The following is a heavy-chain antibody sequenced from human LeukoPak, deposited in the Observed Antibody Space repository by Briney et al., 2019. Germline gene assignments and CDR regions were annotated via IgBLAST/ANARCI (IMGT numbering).Heavy chain of an antibody. CDR3: ARGDVDTAMVIHYYGMDV. CDR2: INHSGST. D-gene: IGHD5-18*01. CDR1: GGSFSGYY. V-gene: IGHV4-34*01. Sequence: SETLSLTCAVYGGSFSGYYWSLIRQPPAKGLEWIGEINHSGSTNYNPSLKSRVTISVDTSKNQFSLKLSSVTAADTAVYYCARGDVDTAMVIHYYGMDVWGQGTTVTVSS. J-gene: IGHJ6*02.